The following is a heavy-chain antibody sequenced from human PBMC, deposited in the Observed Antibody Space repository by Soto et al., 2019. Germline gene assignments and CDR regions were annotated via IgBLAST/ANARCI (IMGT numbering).Heavy chain of an antibody. D-gene: IGHD6-13*01. J-gene: IGHJ4*02. CDR2: IYYSGST. CDR3: ARVQQQRVDY. CDR1: GGSISSYY. Sequence: SETLSLTCTVSGGSISSYYWSWIRQPPGKGLEWIGYIYYSGSTNYNPSLKSRVTISVDTSKNQFSLKLSSVTAADTAVYYCARVQQQRVDYWGQGTLVTVSS. V-gene: IGHV4-59*08.